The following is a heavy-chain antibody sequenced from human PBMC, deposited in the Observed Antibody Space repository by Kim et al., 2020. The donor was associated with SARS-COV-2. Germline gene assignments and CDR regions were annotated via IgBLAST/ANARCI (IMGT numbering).Heavy chain of an antibody. CDR1: GFTFSSYS. CDR2: ISSSSSTI. Sequence: GGSLRLSCAASGFTFSSYSMNWVRQAPGKGLEWVSYISSSSSTIYYADSVKGRFTISRDNAKNSLYLQMNSLRAEDTAVYYCARDRYRGIAVAGYNWFDPWGQGTLVTVSS. J-gene: IGHJ5*02. D-gene: IGHD6-19*01. V-gene: IGHV3-48*04. CDR3: ARDRYRGIAVAGYNWFDP.